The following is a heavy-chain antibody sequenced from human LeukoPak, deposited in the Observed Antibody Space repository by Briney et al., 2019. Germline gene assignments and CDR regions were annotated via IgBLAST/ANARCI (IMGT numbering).Heavy chain of an antibody. V-gene: IGHV1-8*01. Sequence: ASVKVSCKASGYTFTSYDINWVRQATGQGLEWMGWMNPNSGNTGYAQKFQGRVTMTRNTSISTAYMELGSLRSEDTAVYYCARVGVPAAIVVYYYYYMDVWGKGTTVTVSS. CDR1: GYTFTSYD. J-gene: IGHJ6*03. CDR2: MNPNSGNT. CDR3: ARVGVPAAIVVYYYYYMDV. D-gene: IGHD2-2*02.